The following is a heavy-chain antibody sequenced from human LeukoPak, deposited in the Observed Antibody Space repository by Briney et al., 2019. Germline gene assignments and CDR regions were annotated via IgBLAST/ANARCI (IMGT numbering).Heavy chain of an antibody. D-gene: IGHD3-10*01. CDR3: TTDRGALTS. V-gene: IGHV3-15*01. J-gene: IGHJ5*02. Sequence: GGSLRLSCAASGFIFNDAWMSWVRQAPGKGLEWVGRIQSKTDGGAPDYAAPVKGRFTFSRDDSTNTLYLQMNSLKTEDTAVYYCTTDRGALTSWGQGTLVTVSS. CDR1: GFIFNDAW. CDR2: IQSKTDGGAP.